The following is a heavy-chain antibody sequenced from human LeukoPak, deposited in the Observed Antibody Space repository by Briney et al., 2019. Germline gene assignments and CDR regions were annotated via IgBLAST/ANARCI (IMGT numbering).Heavy chain of an antibody. D-gene: IGHD2-15*01. CDR2: IYTRGST. CDR3: ARGRYCSADICSGGDAFDI. Sequence: SETLFLTCTVSGGSIHNYYWSWIRQPAGKGLEWIGRIYTRGSTNYNPSLKSRVTMSVDTSKNQFSLKLSSVTAADTAVYYCARGRYCSADICSGGDAFDIWGQGTMVSVSS. CDR1: GGSIHNYY. V-gene: IGHV4-4*07. J-gene: IGHJ3*02.